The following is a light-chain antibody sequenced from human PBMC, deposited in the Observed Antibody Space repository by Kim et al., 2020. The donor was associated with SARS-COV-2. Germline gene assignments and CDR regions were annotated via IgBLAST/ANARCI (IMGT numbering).Light chain of an antibody. CDR3: QQYNIYPYT. Sequence: DIQMTQSPSTLSASVGDRVTITCRASQTISSWLAWYQQIPGKAPKLLISKASTLESGVPSTFSGSGSGTEFTLTISSLQPDDFATYFCQQYNIYPYTFGQGTKLEI. V-gene: IGKV1-5*03. CDR1: QTISSW. CDR2: KAS. J-gene: IGKJ2*01.